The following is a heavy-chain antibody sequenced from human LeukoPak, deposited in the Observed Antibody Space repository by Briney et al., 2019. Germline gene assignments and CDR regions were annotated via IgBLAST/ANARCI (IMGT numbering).Heavy chain of an antibody. CDR1: GLIFSSYA. CDR2: ISGSGDST. Sequence: GGSLRLSCATSGLIFSSYAMTWVRQAPGKGLEWVSAISGSGDSTYYADSVKGRFTISRGNSKNTLYLQMNSLRAEDTAVYYCAKIGSYDILTGYPGRSFFDYWGQGTLVTVSS. V-gene: IGHV3-23*01. J-gene: IGHJ4*02. CDR3: AKIGSYDILTGYPGRSFFDY. D-gene: IGHD3-9*01.